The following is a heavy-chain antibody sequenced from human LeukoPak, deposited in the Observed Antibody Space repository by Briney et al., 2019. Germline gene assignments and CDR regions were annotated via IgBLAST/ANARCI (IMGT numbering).Heavy chain of an antibody. CDR2: IKSKTDGGTT. CDR1: GFTFSNAW. D-gene: IGHD5-18*01. CDR3: TTDPAVGYSYGSHDY. V-gene: IGHV3-15*01. Sequence: GGSLRLSCAASGFTFSNAWMSWVRQAPGKELEWVGRIKSKTDGGTTDYAAPVKGRFTISRDDSKNTLYLQMNSLKTEDTAVYYCTTDPAVGYSYGSHDYWGQGTLVTVSS. J-gene: IGHJ4*02.